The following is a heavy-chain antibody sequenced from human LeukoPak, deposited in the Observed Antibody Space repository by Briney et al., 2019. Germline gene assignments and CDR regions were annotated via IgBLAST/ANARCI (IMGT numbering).Heavy chain of an antibody. CDR1: GGSISSSSYY. CDR3: ARDKRSYYYGSGSYCRVFDY. Sequence: SETLSLTCTVSGGSISSSSYYWGWIRQPPGKGLEWIGSIYYSGSTYYNPSLKSRVTISVDTSKNQFSLKLSSVTAADTAVYYCARDKRSYYYGSGSYCRVFDYWGQGTLVTVSS. J-gene: IGHJ4*02. D-gene: IGHD3-10*01. V-gene: IGHV4-39*07. CDR2: IYYSGST.